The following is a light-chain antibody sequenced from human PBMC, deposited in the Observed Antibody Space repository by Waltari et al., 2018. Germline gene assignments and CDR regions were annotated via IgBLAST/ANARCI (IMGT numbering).Light chain of an antibody. CDR3: QQHGTLPAT. CDR2: RAS. V-gene: IGKV3-20*01. J-gene: IGKJ1*01. CDR1: QTVGSSS. Sequence: EIVLTQSPGTASLYPGERVPLSCRASQTVGSSSLAWYQQKPGQAPRRVIYRASRRATGIPDRFSGSGSGTDFSLTISRLEPEDFAVYYCQQHGTLPATFGQGTKVEIK.